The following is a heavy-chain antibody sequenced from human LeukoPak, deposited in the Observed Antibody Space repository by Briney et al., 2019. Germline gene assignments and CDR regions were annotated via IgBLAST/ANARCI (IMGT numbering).Heavy chain of an antibody. Sequence: ASVKVSCKASGYTFTSYYMHWVRQAPGQGLEWMGIINPSGGSTSYAQKFQGRVTMTRDTSTSTAYMELRSLRSDDTAVYYCARGDTAMDAFDIWGQGTMVTVSS. CDR2: INPSGGST. CDR3: ARGDTAMDAFDI. J-gene: IGHJ3*02. V-gene: IGHV1-46*01. CDR1: GYTFTSYY. D-gene: IGHD5-18*01.